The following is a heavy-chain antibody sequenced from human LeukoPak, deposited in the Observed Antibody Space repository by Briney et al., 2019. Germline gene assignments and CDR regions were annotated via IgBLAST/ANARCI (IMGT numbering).Heavy chain of an antibody. J-gene: IGHJ5*02. CDR3: ARDGLRFLEWTTSWFDP. V-gene: IGHV1-18*01. CDR2: ISAYNGNT. D-gene: IGHD3-3*01. Sequence: ASAKVSCKASGYTFTNYGISWVRQAPGQGLEWMGWISAYNGNTNYAQKLQGRVTMTTDTSTTTAYMELRSLRSDDTAVYYCARDGLRFLEWTTSWFDPWGQGTLVTVSS. CDR1: GYTFTNYG.